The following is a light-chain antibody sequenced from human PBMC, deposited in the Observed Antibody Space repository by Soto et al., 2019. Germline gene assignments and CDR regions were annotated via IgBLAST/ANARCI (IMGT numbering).Light chain of an antibody. CDR1: QRVSNSL. V-gene: IGKV3-20*01. J-gene: IGKJ3*01. CDR3: QTYGDSLFT. Sequence: EIVLTQSPGTLSLSPGERATLSCRASQRVSNSLVAWYQQKPGQAPRPLMSAASSRATGLPDRFSGSGSGTDFTLTISSLEPEDFPVYYCQTYGDSLFTFGPGPKVETK. CDR2: AAS.